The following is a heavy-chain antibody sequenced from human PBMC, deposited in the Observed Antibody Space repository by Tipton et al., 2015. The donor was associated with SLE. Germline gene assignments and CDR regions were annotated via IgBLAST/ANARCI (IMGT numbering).Heavy chain of an antibody. D-gene: IGHD1-7*01. Sequence: TLSLTCAVYGGTSRDYFWSWIRQPPGKGLEWIGEVSHRGTTNYNPSLDSRVTISLDRFNNQFTLKMTSVTAADTAVNYCANQNWNYYFWGQGNLVTASS. CDR3: ANQNWNYYF. CDR1: GGTSRDYF. J-gene: IGHJ4*02. CDR2: VSHRGTT. V-gene: IGHV4-34*08.